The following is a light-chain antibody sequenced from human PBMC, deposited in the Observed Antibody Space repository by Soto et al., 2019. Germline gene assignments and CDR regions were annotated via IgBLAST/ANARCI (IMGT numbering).Light chain of an antibody. J-gene: IGKJ5*01. CDR1: QSISSN. Sequence: EIVLTQSPATLSLSPGERATLSCRASQSISSNLAWYQQKPGQPPRLLIYDASNRATGIPDRFTGSGSGTDFTLTISSLEPEDFAVYYCQLHGASPNTFGQGTRLEIK. CDR2: DAS. CDR3: QLHGASPNT. V-gene: IGKV3-11*01.